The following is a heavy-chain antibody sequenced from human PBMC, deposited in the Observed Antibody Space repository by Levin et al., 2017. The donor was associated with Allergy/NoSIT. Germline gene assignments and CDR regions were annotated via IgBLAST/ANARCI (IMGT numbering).Heavy chain of an antibody. J-gene: IGHJ4*02. CDR2: LTAGGSTT. D-gene: IGHD3-10*01. CDR1: GFTFSDYG. CDR3: AKLYSSGTYYNIIDH. Sequence: SGGSLRLSCAASGFTFSDYGMSWVRQAPGKGLEWVSALTAGGSTTHYSDYVKGRFTISRDNSRNTLYLQVNSLRAEDTAVYYCAKLYSSGTYYNIIDHWGQGTLVTVSS. V-gene: IGHV3-23*01.